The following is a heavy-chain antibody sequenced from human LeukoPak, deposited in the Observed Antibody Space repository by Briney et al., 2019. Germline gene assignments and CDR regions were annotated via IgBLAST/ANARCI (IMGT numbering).Heavy chain of an antibody. D-gene: IGHD1-14*01. CDR1: GGSISSSSYY. CDR2: IYYSGST. J-gene: IGHJ6*02. CDR3: ARVRTASGYYYGMDV. V-gene: IGHV4-61*05. Sequence: SETLSLTCTVSGGSISSSSYYWGWIRQPPGKGLEWIGYIYYSGSTNYNPSLKSRVTISVDTSKNQFSLKLSSVTAADTAVYYCARVRTASGYYYGMDVWGQGTTVTVSS.